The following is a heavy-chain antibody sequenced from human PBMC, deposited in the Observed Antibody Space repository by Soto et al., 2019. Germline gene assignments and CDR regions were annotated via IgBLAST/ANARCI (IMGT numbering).Heavy chain of an antibody. V-gene: IGHV1-69*01. CDR2: IIPIFGTA. CDR3: ARDGPGRGSGSRIPFDI. J-gene: IGHJ3*02. CDR1: GGTFSSYA. D-gene: IGHD3-10*01. Sequence: QVQLVQSGAEVKKPGSSVKVSCKASGGTFSSYAISWVRQAPGQGLEWMGGIIPIFGTANYAQKFQGRVTMTADESTSTAYMELSSLRSEDTAVYYCARDGPGRGSGSRIPFDIWGQGTMVTVSS.